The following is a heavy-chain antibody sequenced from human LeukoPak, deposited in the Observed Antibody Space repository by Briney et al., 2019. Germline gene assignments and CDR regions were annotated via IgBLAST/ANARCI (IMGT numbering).Heavy chain of an antibody. CDR2: IYYSGST. CDR3: ARAPRIAAAGPLFDY. J-gene: IGHJ4*02. D-gene: IGHD6-13*01. V-gene: IGHV4-59*01. CDR1: GGSISSYY. Sequence: SETLSLNCTVSGGSISSYYWSWIRQPPGKGLEWIGYIYYSGSTNYNPSFKSRVTISVDTSNNQFSLKLSSVTAADTAVYYCARAPRIAAAGPLFDYWGEGTLVTVCS.